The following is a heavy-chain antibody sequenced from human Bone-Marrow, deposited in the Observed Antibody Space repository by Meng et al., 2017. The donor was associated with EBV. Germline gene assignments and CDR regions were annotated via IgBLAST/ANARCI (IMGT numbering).Heavy chain of an antibody. J-gene: IGHJ5*02. CDR3: ARGLQGTNWFDP. V-gene: IGHV1-8*01. CDR2: MNPDIGNT. CDR1: GYPFTNFA. Sequence: VQRVQSGAEGKTPGAPVRISCEASGYPFTNFAITWWRQAAGQGLEWMGWMNPDIGNTGYARNFQGRVSMTRDTSRNTAYMELRGLTYEDTAIYYCARGLQGTNWFDPWGQGTLVTVSS.